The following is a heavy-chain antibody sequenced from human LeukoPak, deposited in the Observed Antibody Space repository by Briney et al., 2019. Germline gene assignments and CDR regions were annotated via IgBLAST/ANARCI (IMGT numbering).Heavy chain of an antibody. CDR2: ISYDGSNK. V-gene: IGHV3-30-3*01. Sequence: GGSLRLSCGVSGFTFRNYWMTWVRQAPGKGLEWVSVISYDGSNKYYADPVKGRFTISRDNSKNTLYLQMNSLRAEDTAVYYCARVPGYDSSGYFDYWGQGTLVTVSS. CDR1: GFTFRNYW. J-gene: IGHJ4*02. D-gene: IGHD3-22*01. CDR3: ARVPGYDSSGYFDY.